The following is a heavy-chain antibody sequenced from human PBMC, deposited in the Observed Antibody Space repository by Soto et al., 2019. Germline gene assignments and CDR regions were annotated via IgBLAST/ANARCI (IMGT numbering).Heavy chain of an antibody. D-gene: IGHD3-16*01. Sequence: QLYLQESGPGLVRPSETLSLTCTVSGGSINDFAYYWGWIRQPPGKGLEWIGTVYHNENTYYNPSLKSRVTITVDTAKNQFSLKVTSVTAADTAIYFCARRERYYGSPGWFDPWGQGTLVTVSS. CDR2: VYHNENT. J-gene: IGHJ5*02. V-gene: IGHV4-39*01. CDR3: ARRERYYGSPGWFDP. CDR1: GGSINDFAYY.